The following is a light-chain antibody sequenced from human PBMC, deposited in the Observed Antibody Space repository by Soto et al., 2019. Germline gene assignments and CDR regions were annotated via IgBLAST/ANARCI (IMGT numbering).Light chain of an antibody. J-gene: IGLJ2*01. CDR2: DVS. V-gene: IGLV2-14*01. CDR3: SSYTSRSTLV. CDR1: SSDVGGYNY. Sequence: QSALTQPASVSGSPGQSITISCTGTSSDVGGYNYVSWYQQHPGKAPKLMIYDVSDRPSGVSSRFSGSKSGNTASLTISGLQAEDEADYYCSSYTSRSTLVFGGGTQLT.